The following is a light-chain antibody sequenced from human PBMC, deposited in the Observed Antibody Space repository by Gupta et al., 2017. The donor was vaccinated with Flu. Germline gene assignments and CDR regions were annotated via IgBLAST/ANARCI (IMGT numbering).Light chain of an antibody. V-gene: IGKV1D-43*01. CDR3: QQYDSTPQLT. CDR2: YAS. Sequence: AIRMTQSPFSLSASVGDRVTITCWASQGISSYLAWYQQKPAKAPKLFIYYASSWQSGVPSRFSGSGSGTDYTLTISSRQPEDFATYYCQQYDSTPQLTFGGGTKVEIK. CDR1: QGISSY. J-gene: IGKJ4*01.